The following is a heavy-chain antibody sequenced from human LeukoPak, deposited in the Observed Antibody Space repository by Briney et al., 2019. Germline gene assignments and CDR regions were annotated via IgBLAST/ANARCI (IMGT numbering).Heavy chain of an antibody. CDR2: IIPIFGTA. V-gene: IGHV1-69*05. D-gene: IGHD1-14*01. CDR1: GGTFSSYA. Sequence: SVKVSCKASGGTFSSYAISWVRQAPGQGLEWMGGIIPIFGTANYAQKFQGRVTITTDESTSTAYMELSSLRSEDTAVYYCAREEPEFQDNKGGFDQRGQGTLVTVSS. CDR3: AREEPEFQDNKGGFDQ. J-gene: IGHJ4*02.